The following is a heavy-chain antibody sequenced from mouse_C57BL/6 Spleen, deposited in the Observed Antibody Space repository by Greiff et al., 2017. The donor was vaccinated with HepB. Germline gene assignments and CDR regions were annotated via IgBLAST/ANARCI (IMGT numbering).Heavy chain of an antibody. V-gene: IGHV1-64*01. J-gene: IGHJ2*01. CDR2: IHPNSGST. CDR1: GYTFTSYW. D-gene: IGHD1-1*02. CDR3: ARSGLWYYFDY. Sequence: QVQLQQSGAELVKPGASVKLSCKASGYTFTSYWMHWVKQRPGQGLEWIGMIHPNSGSTNYNEKFKSKATLTVDKSSSTAYMQLSSLTSEDSAVYYCARSGLWYYFDYWGQGTTLTVSS.